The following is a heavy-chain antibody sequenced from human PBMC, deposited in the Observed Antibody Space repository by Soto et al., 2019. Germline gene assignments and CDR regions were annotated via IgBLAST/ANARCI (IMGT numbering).Heavy chain of an antibody. CDR1: GGTFSSYA. J-gene: IGHJ4*02. D-gene: IGHD2-2*01. CDR2: IIPIFGTA. CDR3: ARVSPYQDYYFDY. V-gene: IGHV1-69*13. Sequence: ASVKVSCKASGGTFSSYAISRVRQAPGQGLEWMGGIIPIFGTANYAQKFQGRVTITADESTSTAYMELSSLRSEDTAVYYCARVSPYQDYYFDYWGQGTLVTVSS.